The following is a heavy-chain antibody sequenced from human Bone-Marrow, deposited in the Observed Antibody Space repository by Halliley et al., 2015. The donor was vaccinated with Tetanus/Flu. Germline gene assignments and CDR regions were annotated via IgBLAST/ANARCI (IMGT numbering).Heavy chain of an antibody. CDR2: VNYRGNT. Sequence: TLSLTCAVSGGSLDTYYWTWVQQPPGKGLDWIGNVNYRGNTNYNPSLKSRLSMSVDVSRSRFSLRLTAMTAADTAVYFCARILPPSMTTDCWGPGTLVTVSS. CDR3: ARILPPSMTTDC. V-gene: IGHV4-59*01. CDR1: GGSLDTYY. J-gene: IGHJ4*02. D-gene: IGHD1-1*01.